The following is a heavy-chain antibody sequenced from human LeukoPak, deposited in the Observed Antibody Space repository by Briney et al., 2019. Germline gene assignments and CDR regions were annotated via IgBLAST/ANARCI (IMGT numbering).Heavy chain of an antibody. CDR1: GGSFSGYY. Sequence: SETLSLTCAVYGGSFSGYYGSWIRQPPGKGLEWIGEINHGGSTNYNPSLKSRVTISVDTSKNQFSLNLSSVTAADTAVYYCAGRASGQDFDYWGQGTLVTVSS. J-gene: IGHJ4*02. V-gene: IGHV4-34*01. CDR3: AGRASGQDFDY. D-gene: IGHD2-15*01. CDR2: INHGGST.